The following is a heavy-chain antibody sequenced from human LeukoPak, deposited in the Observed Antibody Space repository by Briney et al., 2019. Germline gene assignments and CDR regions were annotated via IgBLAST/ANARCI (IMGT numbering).Heavy chain of an antibody. Sequence: KVSCKASGGTFSSYAFNWVRQASGKGLEWVGRIRSKANSYATAYAASVKGRFTISRDDSKNTAYLQMNSLKTEDTAVYYCTRSRGYSYGSPYGMDVWGQGTTVTVSS. V-gene: IGHV3-73*01. CDR1: GGTFSSYA. CDR2: IRSKANSYAT. J-gene: IGHJ6*02. D-gene: IGHD5-18*01. CDR3: TRSRGYSYGSPYGMDV.